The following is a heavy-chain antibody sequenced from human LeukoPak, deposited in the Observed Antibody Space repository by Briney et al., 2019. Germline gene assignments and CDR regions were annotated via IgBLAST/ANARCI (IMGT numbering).Heavy chain of an antibody. V-gene: IGHV3-30*18. CDR1: GFTFSSYG. Sequence: GGSLRLSCAASGFTFSSYGMHWVRQAPGKGLEWVAVISYDGSNKYYADSVKGRFTISRDNSKNTLYLQMNSLRAEDTAVYYCAKDYSIAAAGSYYFDYWGQGTLVTVSS. CDR3: AKDYSIAAAGSYYFDY. J-gene: IGHJ4*02. D-gene: IGHD6-13*01. CDR2: ISYDGSNK.